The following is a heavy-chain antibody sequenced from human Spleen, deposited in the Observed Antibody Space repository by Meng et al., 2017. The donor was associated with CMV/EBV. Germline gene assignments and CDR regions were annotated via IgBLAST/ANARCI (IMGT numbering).Heavy chain of an antibody. CDR1: GFTFSSYS. D-gene: IGHD3-9*01. V-gene: IGHV3-21*01. CDR3: ATRGSDILTGPIDY. Sequence: GESLKISCAASGFTFSSYSMNWVRQAPGQGLEWVSSISSSSSYIYYADSVKGRFTISRDNAKNSLYLQMNSLRAEDTAVYYCATRGSDILTGPIDYWGQGTPVTVSS. J-gene: IGHJ4*02. CDR2: ISSSSSYI.